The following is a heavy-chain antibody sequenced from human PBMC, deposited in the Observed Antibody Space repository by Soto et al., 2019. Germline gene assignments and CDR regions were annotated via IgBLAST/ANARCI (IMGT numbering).Heavy chain of an antibody. J-gene: IGHJ4*02. CDR3: AKDPRRMVIKNTILGY. Sequence: GGSLRLSCAASGFTFSSYAMSWVRQAPGKGLEWVSAISGSGGSTYYADSVKGRFTISRDNSKNTLYLQMNSLRAEDTAVYYCAKDPRRMVIKNTILGYWGQGTLVTVSS. CDR2: ISGSGGST. CDR1: GFTFSSYA. D-gene: IGHD3-22*01. V-gene: IGHV3-23*01.